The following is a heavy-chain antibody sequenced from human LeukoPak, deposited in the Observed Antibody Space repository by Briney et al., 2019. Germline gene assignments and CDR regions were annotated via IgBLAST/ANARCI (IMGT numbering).Heavy chain of an antibody. CDR2: IIPLFGTA. CDR3: ANLGESPDYYYYGMDV. CDR1: GGTFSSYA. V-gene: IGHV1-69*06. J-gene: IGHJ6*04. Sequence: GASVKVSCKASGGTFSSYAISWVRQAPGQGLEWMGGIIPLFGTANYAQKFQGRVTITADKSTSTAYMELSSLRSEDTAVYYCANLGESPDYYYYGMDVWGKGTTVTVSS.